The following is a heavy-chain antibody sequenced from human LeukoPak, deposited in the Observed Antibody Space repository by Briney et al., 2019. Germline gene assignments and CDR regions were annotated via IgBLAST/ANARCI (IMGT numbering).Heavy chain of an antibody. CDR1: GFTFSSYG. J-gene: IGHJ4*02. D-gene: IGHD3-22*01. Sequence: GGSLRLSCAASGFTFSSYGMHWVRQAPGKGLEWVAVISYDGSNKYYADSVKGRFTISRDNYKNTLYLQMNSLRAEDTAVYYCAKDGHDSSGYDYWGQGTLVTVSS. CDR2: ISYDGSNK. CDR3: AKDGHDSSGYDY. V-gene: IGHV3-30*18.